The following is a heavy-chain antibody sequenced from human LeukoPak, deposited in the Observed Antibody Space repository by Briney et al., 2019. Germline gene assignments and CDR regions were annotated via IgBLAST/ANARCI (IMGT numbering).Heavy chain of an antibody. Sequence: SETLSLTCAVSGYSISSGYHWGWIRQPPGKGLEWIGSIYHSGSTYYNPSLKSRVTISVDTSKNQFSLKLSSVTAADTAVYYCARRPNWDPFDYWGQGTLVTVSS. CDR1: GYSISSGYH. CDR3: ARRPNWDPFDY. J-gene: IGHJ4*02. V-gene: IGHV4-38-2*01. CDR2: IYHSGST. D-gene: IGHD7-27*01.